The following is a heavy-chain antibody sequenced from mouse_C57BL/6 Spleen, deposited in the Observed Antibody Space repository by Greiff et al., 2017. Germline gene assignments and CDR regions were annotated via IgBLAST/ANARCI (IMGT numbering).Heavy chain of an antibody. D-gene: IGHD1-1*01. V-gene: IGHV5-17*01. CDR3: ARKDYYSSSYILGY. J-gene: IGHJ4*01. Sequence: EVKLMESGGGLVKPGGSLKLSCAASGFTFSDYGMHWVRQAPEKGLEWVAYISSGSSTIYYADTVKGRFTISRDNAKNTLFLQMTSLRSEDTAMYYCARKDYYSSSYILGYWGQGTSVTVSS. CDR2: ISSGSSTI. CDR1: GFTFSDYG.